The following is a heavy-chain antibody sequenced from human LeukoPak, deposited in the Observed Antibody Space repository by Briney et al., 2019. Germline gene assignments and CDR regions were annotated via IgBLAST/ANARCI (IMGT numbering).Heavy chain of an antibody. CDR2: ISDSGGGT. J-gene: IGHJ4*02. CDR3: AKTRPWGAVAGNY. Sequence: GGSLRLSCAASGFTFSNYAMSWVRQAPGKGLEWVSTISDSGGGTYYADPVKGRFTISRDNSKNTLYLQMNSLRAEDTAVYYCAKTRPWGAVAGNYWGQGTLVTVSS. V-gene: IGHV3-23*01. CDR1: GFTFSNYA. D-gene: IGHD6-19*01.